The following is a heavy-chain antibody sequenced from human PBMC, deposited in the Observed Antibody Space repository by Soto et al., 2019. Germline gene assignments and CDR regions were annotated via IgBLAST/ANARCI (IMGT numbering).Heavy chain of an antibody. J-gene: IGHJ1*01. V-gene: IGHV1-69*02. CDR1: GGTFSSYT. D-gene: IGHD2-15*01. Sequence: QVQLVQSGAEVKKPGSSVKVSCKASGGTFSSYTISWVRQAPGQGLEWMGRIIPILGIANYAQKFQGRVTITADKSTSTAYMELSSLRSEATAVYYCARCSGGSCHTAEYFQHWGEGTLVTVSS. CDR2: IIPILGIA. CDR3: ARCSGGSCHTAEYFQH.